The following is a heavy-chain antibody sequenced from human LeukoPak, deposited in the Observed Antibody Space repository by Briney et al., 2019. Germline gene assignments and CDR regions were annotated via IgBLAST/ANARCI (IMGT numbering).Heavy chain of an antibody. CDR1: GYTFTSYG. CDR3: AREDCSGGSCYSDGDWFDP. CDR2: ISAYNGNT. Sequence: ASVKVSFKASGYTFTSYGISWVRQAPGQGLEWMGWISAYNGNTNYAQKLQGRVTMTTDTSTSTAYMELRSMRSDDAAVYYCAREDCSGGSCYSDGDWFDPWGQGTLVTVSS. V-gene: IGHV1-18*01. D-gene: IGHD2-15*01. J-gene: IGHJ5*02.